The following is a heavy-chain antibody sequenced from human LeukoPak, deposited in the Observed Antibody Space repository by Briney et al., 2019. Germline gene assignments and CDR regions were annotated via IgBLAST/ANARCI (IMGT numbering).Heavy chain of an antibody. J-gene: IGHJ4*02. Sequence: GRSLRLSCAASGFTFSSYGMHWVRQAPGKGLEWVAVISYDGSNKYYADSVKGRFTISRDNSKNTLYLQMNCLRAEDTAVYYCAKSVVATRYLVDYWGQGTLVTVSS. CDR3: AKSVVATRYLVDY. CDR1: GFTFSSYG. D-gene: IGHD5-12*01. CDR2: ISYDGSNK. V-gene: IGHV3-30*18.